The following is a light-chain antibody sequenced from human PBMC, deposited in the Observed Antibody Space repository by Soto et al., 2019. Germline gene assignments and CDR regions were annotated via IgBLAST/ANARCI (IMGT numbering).Light chain of an antibody. CDR2: GAS. V-gene: IGKV3-20*01. CDR3: QQDGNSPQT. CDR1: QSVSSY. J-gene: IGKJ1*01. Sequence: EIVLTQSPGTLSLSPGERATLSCRASQSVSSYLAWYQQKPGQAPRLLIYGASSRATGIPDRFTGSGSGTDFTLTISRVEPENFAVYDCQQDGNSPQTFGQGTKVDIK.